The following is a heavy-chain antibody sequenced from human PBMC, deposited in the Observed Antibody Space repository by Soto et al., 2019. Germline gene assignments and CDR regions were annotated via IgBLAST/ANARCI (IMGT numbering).Heavy chain of an antibody. CDR3: AKDAVYRDGLWLMDS. V-gene: IGHV3-23*01. CDR2: VTGSGSQI. CDR1: GFTISTYA. Sequence: WGSLRLSCAASGFTISTYAMTWVRQAPGKGLECVSGVTGSGSQIYYADSVKGRFTISKDSSKNTLYLQMSSLREEDTALYYCAKDAVYRDGLWLMDSWGQGTLVTVSS. J-gene: IGHJ5*02. D-gene: IGHD2-21*01.